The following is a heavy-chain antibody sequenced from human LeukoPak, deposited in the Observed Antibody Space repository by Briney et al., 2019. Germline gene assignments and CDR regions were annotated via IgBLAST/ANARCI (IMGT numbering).Heavy chain of an antibody. CDR1: GGTFSSYA. Sequence: ASVKVSRKASGGTFSSYAISWVRQAPGQGLEWMGRIIPILGIASYAQKFQGRVTITADKSTSTAYMELSSLRSEDTAVYYCARDMVRGVSFDYWGQGTLGTVSS. V-gene: IGHV1-69*04. CDR3: ARDMVRGVSFDY. CDR2: IIPILGIA. D-gene: IGHD3-10*01. J-gene: IGHJ4*02.